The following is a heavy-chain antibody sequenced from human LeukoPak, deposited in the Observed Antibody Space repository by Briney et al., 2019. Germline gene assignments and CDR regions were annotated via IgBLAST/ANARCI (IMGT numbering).Heavy chain of an antibody. V-gene: IGHV3-23*01. J-gene: IGHJ4*02. Sequence: GGSLRLSCAASGFTSSSYAMSWVRQAPGKGLEWVSAISGSGGSTYYADSVKGRFTISRDNSKNTLYLQMNSLRAEDTAVYYCAKVSPVYCSSTSCYGSDYWGQGTLVTVSS. D-gene: IGHD2-2*01. CDR2: ISGSGGST. CDR3: AKVSPVYCSSTSCYGSDY. CDR1: GFTSSSYA.